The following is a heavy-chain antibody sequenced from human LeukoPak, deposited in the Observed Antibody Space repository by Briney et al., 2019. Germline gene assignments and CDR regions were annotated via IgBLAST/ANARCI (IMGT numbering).Heavy chain of an antibody. V-gene: IGHV3-21*01. CDR1: RFTFSSYS. Sequence: GGSLRLSCAASRFTFSSYSMNWVRQAPGKGLEWVSSISSSGNYIYYADSEKGRFTISRDNAKNSLYPQMNSLRAEDTAVYYCARDSIQQQLVLEDRGYPYYFEHWGQGTLVTVSS. D-gene: IGHD6-13*01. CDR3: ARDSIQQQLVLEDRGYPYYFEH. J-gene: IGHJ4*02. CDR2: ISSSGNYI.